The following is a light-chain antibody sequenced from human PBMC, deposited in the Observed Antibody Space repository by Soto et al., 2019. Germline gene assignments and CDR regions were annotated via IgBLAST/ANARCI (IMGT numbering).Light chain of an antibody. V-gene: IGKV1-16*02. CDR2: AAS. CDR3: QQYNSYPLT. Sequence: DIQMTQSPCSLSASVGDRVTITCQASQDISNYLNWYQQKPGKAPKLLIYAASSLQSGVPSKFSGSGSGTDFTLTISSLQPEDFATYYCQQYNSYPLTFGQGTRLEIK. J-gene: IGKJ5*01. CDR1: QDISNY.